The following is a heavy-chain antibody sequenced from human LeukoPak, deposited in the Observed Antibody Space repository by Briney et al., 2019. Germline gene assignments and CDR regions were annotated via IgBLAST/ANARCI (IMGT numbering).Heavy chain of an antibody. J-gene: IGHJ4*02. V-gene: IGHV1-18*01. CDR1: GYTFSSYG. Sequence: ASVKVSCKASGYTFSSYGISWVRQAPGQGLEWMGWISAYNDDTNYAQKVQGRVTMTTDTSTSTAYMELRSLRSDDTAVYYCARVQYYYDSSGPHQGFDYWGQGTLVTVSS. D-gene: IGHD3-22*01. CDR3: ARVQYYYDSSGPHQGFDY. CDR2: ISAYNDDT.